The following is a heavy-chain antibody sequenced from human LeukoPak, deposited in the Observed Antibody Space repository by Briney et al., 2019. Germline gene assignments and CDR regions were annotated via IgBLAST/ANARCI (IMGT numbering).Heavy chain of an antibody. CDR1: GFTFSNAW. V-gene: IGHV3-15*01. Sequence: GGSLRLSCAGSGFTFSNAWMGWVRQAPGKGLEWVGRIKSKTDGETTDYATPVKGRFTISRDDSKSTLYLQMNSLQSEDTGLYYCTTDDYAYRGQGTLVTVSS. CDR3: TTDDYAY. CDR2: IKSKTDGETT. J-gene: IGHJ4*02.